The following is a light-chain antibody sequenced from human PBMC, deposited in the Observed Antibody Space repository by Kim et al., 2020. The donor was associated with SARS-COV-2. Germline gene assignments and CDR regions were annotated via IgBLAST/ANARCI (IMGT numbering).Light chain of an antibody. Sequence: VALGQTVRITCQGDSVRSYYATWYQHKPEQAPILVIYGKNNRPSGIPDRFSGSSSGNTASLTITGTQAGDEADYYCNSRDSNDNVVFGGGTQLTVL. CDR1: SVRSYY. CDR3: NSRDSNDNVV. V-gene: IGLV3-19*01. J-gene: IGLJ2*01. CDR2: GKN.